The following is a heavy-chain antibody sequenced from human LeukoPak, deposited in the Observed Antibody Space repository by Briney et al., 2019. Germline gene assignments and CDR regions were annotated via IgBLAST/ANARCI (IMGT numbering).Heavy chain of an antibody. Sequence: PSETLSLTRTVSGGSISSYYWSWIRQPPGKGLEWIGYIYYSGSTNYNPSLKSRVTISVDTSKNQFSLKLSSVTAADTAVYYCARGAPYYYGSSGHYRYYFDYWGQGTLVTVSS. CDR3: ARGAPYYYGSSGHYRYYFDY. D-gene: IGHD3-22*01. J-gene: IGHJ4*02. CDR1: GGSISSYY. CDR2: IYYSGST. V-gene: IGHV4-59*01.